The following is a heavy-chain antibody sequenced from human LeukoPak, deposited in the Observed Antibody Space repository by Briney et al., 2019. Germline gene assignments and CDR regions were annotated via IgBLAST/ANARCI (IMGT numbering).Heavy chain of an antibody. CDR1: GFTFSSYG. CDR2: ISGGGGST. CDR3: AKDQEGSSYGLFDY. V-gene: IGHV3-23*01. D-gene: IGHD3-16*01. J-gene: IGHJ4*02. Sequence: GGSLRLSCAASGFTFSSYGMHWVRLAPGKGLEWVSGISGGGGSTYYADSVKGRFTISRDNSKNTLFLQMNSLRAEDTAVYYCAKDQEGSSYGLFDYWGQGTLVTVSS.